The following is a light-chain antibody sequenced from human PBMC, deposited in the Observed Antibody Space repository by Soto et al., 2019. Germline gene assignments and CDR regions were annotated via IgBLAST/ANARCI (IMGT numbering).Light chain of an antibody. CDR3: HQYAWSPLT. V-gene: IGKV3-20*01. CDR1: QSVPKSY. Sequence: IVLTQSTGTLSLSPGERATLSCRASQSVPKSYLGWYQQRPGQALRLLIYDVSNRATGIPDRFSGSESGTDYTLTISRLEPEDFAVYYCHQYAWSPLTFGQGTRLEIK. J-gene: IGKJ5*01. CDR2: DVS.